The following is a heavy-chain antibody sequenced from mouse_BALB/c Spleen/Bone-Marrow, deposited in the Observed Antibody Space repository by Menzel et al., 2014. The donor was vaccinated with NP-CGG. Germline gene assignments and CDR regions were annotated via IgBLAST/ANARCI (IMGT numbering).Heavy chain of an antibody. J-gene: IGHJ3*01. CDR3: AREDYGSGFAY. CDR2: IGPYNGGT. CDR1: GYAFTSYN. V-gene: IGHV1S135*01. Sequence: EVQGVESGPELVKPGASVKVPCKASGYAFTSYNMYWVKQSHGKSLEWIGHIGPYNGGTSYNQKFKGKATLTVDKSSSTAYMHLNSLTSEDSAVYYCAREDYGSGFAYWGQGTLVTVSA. D-gene: IGHD1-1*01.